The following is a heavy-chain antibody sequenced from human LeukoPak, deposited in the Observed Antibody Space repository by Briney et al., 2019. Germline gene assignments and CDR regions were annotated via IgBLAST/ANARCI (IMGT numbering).Heavy chain of an antibody. Sequence: SETLSLTCTVSGGSISSYYWSWIRQPAGKGLEWIGRIYTSGSTNYNPSLKSRVTMSVDTSTNQFSLKLSSVTAADTAVYYCARDELGPNYYDSSGSGDYFDYWGQGTLVTVSS. J-gene: IGHJ4*02. CDR1: GGSISSYY. CDR2: IYTSGST. V-gene: IGHV4-4*07. D-gene: IGHD3-22*01. CDR3: ARDELGPNYYDSSGSGDYFDY.